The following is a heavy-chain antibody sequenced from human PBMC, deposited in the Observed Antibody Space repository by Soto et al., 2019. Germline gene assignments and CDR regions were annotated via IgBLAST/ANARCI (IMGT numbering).Heavy chain of an antibody. V-gene: IGHV3-23*01. J-gene: IGHJ4*02. CDR2: MSGDGRT. CDR3: VKWHTSNFDSLPFTGFDF. CDR1: GFTFSYSG. D-gene: IGHD3-22*01. Sequence: PGGSLRLSCVGSGFTFSYSGMAWVRQSPGKGLEWLSVMSGDGRTLYALSVTGRFTISRDNSKNTLYLQMRSLRAEDAAAYYCVKWHTSNFDSLPFTGFDFWGQGTQVTVSS.